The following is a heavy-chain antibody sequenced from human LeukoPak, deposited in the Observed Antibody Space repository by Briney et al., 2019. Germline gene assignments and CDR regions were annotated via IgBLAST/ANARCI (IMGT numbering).Heavy chain of an antibody. V-gene: IGHV5-51*01. Sequence: GESLKISCKGSGYSFTNYWIGWVRQMPGKGLEWMGIFYPGDSDTTYSPSFQGQVTISADKSINTAYLQWSSLKASDTAMYFCARRPLTHRNFDYWGQGTLVTVSS. CDR1: GYSFTNYW. CDR3: ARRPLTHRNFDY. CDR2: FYPGDSDT. J-gene: IGHJ4*02.